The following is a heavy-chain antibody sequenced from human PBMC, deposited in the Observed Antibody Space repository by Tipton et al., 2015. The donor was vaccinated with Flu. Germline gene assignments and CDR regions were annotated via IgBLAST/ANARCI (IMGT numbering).Heavy chain of an antibody. CDR2: INHSGST. D-gene: IGHD5-24*01. J-gene: IGHJ4*02. CDR3: ARGRRAVDY. V-gene: IGHV4-38-2*01. Sequence: TLSLTCAVSGYSINSGYFWGWIRQPPGKGPEWIGEINHSGSTNYNPSLKSRVTISVDTSKNQFSLKLSSVTAADTAVYYCARGRRAVDYWGQGTLVTVSS. CDR1: GYSINSGYF.